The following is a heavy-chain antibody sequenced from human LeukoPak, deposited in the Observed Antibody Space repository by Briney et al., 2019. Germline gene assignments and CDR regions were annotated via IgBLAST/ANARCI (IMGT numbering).Heavy chain of an antibody. CDR2: INPNSGGT. Sequence: ASVKVSCKASGYTFTGYYMHWVRQAPGQGLEWMGRINPNSGGTNYAQKFQGRVTMTRDTSISTAYMELSRLRSDDTAVYYCARGYYGSGSYFYMDAWGKGTTVTVSS. CDR3: ARGYYGSGSYFYMDA. J-gene: IGHJ6*03. D-gene: IGHD3-10*01. V-gene: IGHV1-2*06. CDR1: GYTFTGYY.